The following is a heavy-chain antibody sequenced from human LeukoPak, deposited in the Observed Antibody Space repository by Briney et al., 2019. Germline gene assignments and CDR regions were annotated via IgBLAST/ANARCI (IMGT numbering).Heavy chain of an antibody. V-gene: IGHV4-39*07. Sequence: SETLSLTCAVSGGSISSGSYYWGWIRQPPGKGLEWIGEINHSGSTNYNPSLKSRVTISVDTSKNQFSLKLSSVTAADTAVYYCARRATTKGNWFDPWGQGTLVTVSS. CDR3: ARRATTKGNWFDP. CDR2: INHSGST. D-gene: IGHD5-12*01. CDR1: GGSISSGSYY. J-gene: IGHJ5*02.